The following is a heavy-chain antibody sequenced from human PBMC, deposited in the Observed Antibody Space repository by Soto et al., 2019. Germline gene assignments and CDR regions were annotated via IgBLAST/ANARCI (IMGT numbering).Heavy chain of an antibody. CDR1: GFTFSSYS. CDR3: ARETVTTPTLYYYYNGMDV. CDR2: ISSSSSYI. J-gene: IGHJ6*02. Sequence: PGGSLRLSCAASGFTFSSYSMSWVRQAPGKGLEWVSSISSSSSYIYYADSVKGRFTISRDNAKNSLYLQMNSLRAEDTAVYYWARETVTTPTLYYYYNGMDVGGQGTTVTVSS. D-gene: IGHD4-17*01. V-gene: IGHV3-21*01.